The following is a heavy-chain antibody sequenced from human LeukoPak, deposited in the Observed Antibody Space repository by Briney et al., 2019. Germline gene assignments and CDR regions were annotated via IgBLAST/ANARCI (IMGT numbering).Heavy chain of an antibody. J-gene: IGHJ5*02. CDR2: IRSKANSYAT. V-gene: IGHV3-73*01. Sequence: GGSLRLSCAASGFTFSGSAMHWVRQASGKGLEWVGRIRSKANSYATAYAASVKGRFTISRDDSKNTAYLQMNSLKTEDTAVYYCARVPKKSGFNIVATSWGQSGSIWFDPWGQGTLVTVSS. CDR3: ARVPKKSGFNIVATSWGQSGSIWFDP. CDR1: GFTFSGSA. D-gene: IGHD5-12*01.